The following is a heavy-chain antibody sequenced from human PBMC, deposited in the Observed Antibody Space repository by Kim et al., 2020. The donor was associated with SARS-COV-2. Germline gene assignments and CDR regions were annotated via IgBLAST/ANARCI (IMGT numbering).Heavy chain of an antibody. J-gene: IGHJ4*01. Sequence: GGSLRLSCAASGFTFSSYSMNWVRQAPGKGLEWVSSISSSSSYIYYADSVKGRFTISRDNAKNSLYLPMNSLIAADTAVYYCARSFASILEWLLGPFDY. D-gene: IGHD3-3*01. CDR3: ARSFASILEWLLGPFDY. V-gene: IGHV3-21*01. CDR2: ISSSSSYI. CDR1: GFTFSSYS.